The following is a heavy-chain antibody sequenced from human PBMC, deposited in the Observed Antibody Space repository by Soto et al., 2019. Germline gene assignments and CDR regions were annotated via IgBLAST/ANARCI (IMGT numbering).Heavy chain of an antibody. CDR3: AIGLRYFDW. Sequence: QVQLQESGPGLVKPSETLSLTCTVSGGSITSSYWSWIRQPQGKGLEWIGYIYYSGSNNYNPSLTSRVTISVDKSKYQFALNLSSVTAADTAVYFCAIGLRYFDWWGQGTRVNVSS. CDR1: GGSITSSY. CDR2: IYYSGSN. D-gene: IGHD3-9*01. J-gene: IGHJ4*02. V-gene: IGHV4-59*01.